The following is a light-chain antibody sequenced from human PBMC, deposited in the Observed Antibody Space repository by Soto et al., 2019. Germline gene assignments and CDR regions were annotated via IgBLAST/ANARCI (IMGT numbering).Light chain of an antibody. J-gene: IGLJ2*01. CDR1: SSDVGGYNS. CDR2: DVS. V-gene: IGLV2-14*01. Sequence: QSALTQPASVSGSPGQSITISCTGTSSDVGGYNSVSWYQQHPGKAPKLMIYDVSHRPSGVSDRFSGSKSSNTAALTISGLQAEDEADYYCSSYTSSSLLVFGGGTKLTVL. CDR3: SSYTSSSLLV.